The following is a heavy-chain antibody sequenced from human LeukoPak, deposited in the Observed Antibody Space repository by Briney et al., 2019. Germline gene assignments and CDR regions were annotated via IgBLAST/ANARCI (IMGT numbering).Heavy chain of an antibody. CDR3: ARRPARADAFDI. CDR2: IIPIFGTA. Sequence: SVKVSCKASGGTLSSYAISWVRQAPGQGLEWMGGIIPIFGTANYAQKFQGRVTITADESTSTAYMELSSLRSEDTAVYYCARRPARADAFDIWGQGTMVTVSS. J-gene: IGHJ3*02. CDR1: GGTLSSYA. V-gene: IGHV1-69*01.